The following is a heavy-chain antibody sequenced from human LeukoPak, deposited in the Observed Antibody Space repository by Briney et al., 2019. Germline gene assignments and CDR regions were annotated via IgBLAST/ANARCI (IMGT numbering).Heavy chain of an antibody. CDR3: ARGLNDKEFDY. CDR1: GFTVSSNY. V-gene: IGHV3-66*01. Sequence: GGSLRLSCAASGFTVSSNYMSWVRQAPGKGLEWVSVIYSGGSTYYADSMKGRFTISRDNSKNTLYLQMNSLRAEDTAVYYCARGLNDKEFDYWGQGTLVTVSS. D-gene: IGHD1-1*01. CDR2: IYSGGST. J-gene: IGHJ4*02.